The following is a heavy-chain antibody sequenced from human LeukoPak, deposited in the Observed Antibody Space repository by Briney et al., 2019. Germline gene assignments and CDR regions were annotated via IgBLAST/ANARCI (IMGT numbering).Heavy chain of an antibody. CDR2: IYPGDSDT. CDR3: ASSETHSSSWSQGFDP. D-gene: IGHD6-13*01. J-gene: IGHJ5*02. V-gene: IGHV5-51*01. Sequence: GESLKISCKGSGYSFTSYWIGWVRQMPGKGLEWMGIIYPGDSDTRYSPSFQGQVTISADKSISTAYLQWSSLKASDTAMYYCASSETHSSSWSQGFDPWGQGTLVTVSS. CDR1: GYSFTSYW.